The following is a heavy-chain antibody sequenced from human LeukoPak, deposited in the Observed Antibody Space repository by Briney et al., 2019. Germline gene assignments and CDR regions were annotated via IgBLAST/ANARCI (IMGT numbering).Heavy chain of an antibody. J-gene: IGHJ6*02. CDR3: AKIVGGTTYYGMDL. CDR2: ISYDGSNK. V-gene: IGHV3-30*18. CDR1: GFTFSSYG. Sequence: GGSLRLSCAASGFTFSSYGMHWVRQAPGKGLEWVAVISYDGSNKYYADSVKGRFTISRDNSKNTLYLQMNSLRADDTAVYYCAKIVGGTTYYGMDLWGQGTTVTVSS. D-gene: IGHD1-26*01.